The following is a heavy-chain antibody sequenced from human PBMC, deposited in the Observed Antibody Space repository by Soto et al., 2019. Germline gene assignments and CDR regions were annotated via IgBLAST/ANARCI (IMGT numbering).Heavy chain of an antibody. V-gene: IGHV3-23*01. J-gene: IGHJ6*02. CDR2: ISGSGGST. Sequence: EVQLLESGGGLVQPGGSLRLSCAASGFTFSSYAMSWVRQAPGKGLEWVSAISGSGGSTYYADSVKGRFTISRDNSKNTLYLQMNSLRAEDTAVYYCARVEYSYGYGYYYYGMDVWGQGTTVTVSS. CDR3: ARVEYSYGYGYYYYGMDV. CDR1: GFTFSSYA. D-gene: IGHD5-18*01.